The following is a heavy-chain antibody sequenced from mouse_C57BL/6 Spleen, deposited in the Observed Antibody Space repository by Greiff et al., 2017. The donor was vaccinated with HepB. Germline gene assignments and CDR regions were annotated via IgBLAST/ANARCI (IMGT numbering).Heavy chain of an antibody. Sequence: VQLQQSGPELVKPGASVKIPCKASGYTFPDYNMDWVKQSHGKSLEWIGDLNPNNGGTIYNQKLKGKSTLTVEKSSSTAYLELRSLTSADTAGYYGARGAYFYYFDYWGQGTTLTVSS. CDR3: ARGAYFYYFDY. J-gene: IGHJ2*01. V-gene: IGHV1-18*01. CDR1: GYTFPDYN. D-gene: IGHD2-10*01. CDR2: LNPNNGGT.